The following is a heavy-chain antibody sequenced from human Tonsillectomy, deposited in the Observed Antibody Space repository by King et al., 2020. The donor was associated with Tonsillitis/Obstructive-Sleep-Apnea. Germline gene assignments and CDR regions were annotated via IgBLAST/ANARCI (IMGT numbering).Heavy chain of an antibody. D-gene: IGHD1-26*01. CDR3: TTDRGSSGY. J-gene: IGHJ4*02. CDR2: IKSKTNGRTT. V-gene: IGHV3-15*01. CDR1: GFTFSNAW. Sequence: VQLVESGGGLVKPGGSLRLSCAASGFTFSNAWMSWVRQAPGKGLEWVGRIKSKTNGRTTNYAAPVKGRFTISRDDSKNTLYLQMNSLKTEDTAVYYCTTDRGSSGYWGQGTLVTVSS.